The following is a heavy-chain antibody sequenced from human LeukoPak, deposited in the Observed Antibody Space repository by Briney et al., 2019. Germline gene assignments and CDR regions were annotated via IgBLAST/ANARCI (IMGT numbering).Heavy chain of an antibody. CDR3: ARGLAAAGTGRAD. Sequence: PGGSLRLSCAASRFTFSSYSMNWVRHAPGKGLEWGSSISSSSSHIYYADSVKGRFTISRYNAKNSLYLQMNNLRSEDTAVYYCARGLAAAGTGRADWGHGTLVTVSS. J-gene: IGHJ4*01. V-gene: IGHV3-21*01. D-gene: IGHD6-13*01. CDR1: RFTFSSYS. CDR2: ISSSSSHI.